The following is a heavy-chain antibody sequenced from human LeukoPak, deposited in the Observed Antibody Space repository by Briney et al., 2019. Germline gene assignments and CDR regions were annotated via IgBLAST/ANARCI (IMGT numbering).Heavy chain of an antibody. D-gene: IGHD2-2*01. V-gene: IGHV4-30-4*01. CDR2: IYCSGST. CDR1: GGSISSGDFY. J-gene: IGHJ6*02. Sequence: SETLSLTCTVSGGSISSGDFYWSWIRQPPGKGLEWIGYIYCSGSTYYNPSLKSRVTISVDTSKNEFSLKLSSVTAADTAVYYCARALGYCGSTKCNYGLDVWGQGTTVTVSS. CDR3: ARALGYCGSTKCNYGLDV.